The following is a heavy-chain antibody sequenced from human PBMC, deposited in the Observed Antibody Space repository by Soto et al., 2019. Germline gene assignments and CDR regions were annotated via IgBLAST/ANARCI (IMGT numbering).Heavy chain of an antibody. CDR1: GYSISSGYY. CDR3: ARAKYSSGWFDY. D-gene: IGHD6-19*01. J-gene: IGHJ4*02. Sequence: PSETLSLTCAVSGYSISSGYYWGWIRQPPGKGLEWIGSIYHSGSTYYNPSLKSRVTISVDTSKNQFSLKLSSVTAADTAVYYCARAKYSSGWFDYWGQGTLVTVS. V-gene: IGHV4-38-2*01. CDR2: IYHSGST.